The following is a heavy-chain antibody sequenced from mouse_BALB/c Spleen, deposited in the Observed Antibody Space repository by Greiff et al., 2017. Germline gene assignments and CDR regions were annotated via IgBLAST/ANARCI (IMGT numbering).Heavy chain of an antibody. CDR2: INPNYDST. D-gene: IGHD2-1*01. CDR3: ARWYYGNYGGARDD. Sequence: EVQLQQFGAELVKPGASVKISCKASGYTFTDYNLDWVKQSHGKSLEWIGDINPNYDSTRYNQTFKGQATLTVDKSSSTAYMELRSLTSEDTAVYYCARWYYGNYGGARDDWGQGTSVTVSS. V-gene: IGHV1-18*01. J-gene: IGHJ4*01. CDR1: GYTFTDYN.